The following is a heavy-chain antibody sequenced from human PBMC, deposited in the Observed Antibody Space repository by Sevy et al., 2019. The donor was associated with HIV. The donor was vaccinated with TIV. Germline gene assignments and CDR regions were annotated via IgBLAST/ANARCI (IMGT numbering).Heavy chain of an antibody. V-gene: IGHV1-69*04. J-gene: IGHJ3*02. CDR2: VIPVIDTL. CDR3: ARDGSPSYYDVIDAFDI. Sequence: ASVKVSCKASGGTFSSHAFSWVRQAPGQGLEWLGRVIPVIDTLTYAQKFQGRVTITADKSTSTAYMELSGLRSDDTAVYFCARDGSPSYYDVIDAFDIWGQGTMVTVSS. D-gene: IGHD3-22*01. CDR1: GGTFSSHA.